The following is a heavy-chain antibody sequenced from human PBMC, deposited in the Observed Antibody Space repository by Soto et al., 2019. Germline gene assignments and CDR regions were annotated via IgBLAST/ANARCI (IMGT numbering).Heavy chain of an antibody. CDR2: INTYNGNT. D-gene: IGHD3-10*01. Sequence: ASVKVSCKASGYTFTTYGISWVRQAPGEGLEWLGWINTYNGNTNHAQKLQGRVTMTTDTSTSTAYMELRSLRSDDTAVYYCARVGGSGTYYNQYNWFDPWGQGTLVTVSS. CDR1: GYTFTTYG. CDR3: ARVGGSGTYYNQYNWFDP. V-gene: IGHV1-18*01. J-gene: IGHJ5*02.